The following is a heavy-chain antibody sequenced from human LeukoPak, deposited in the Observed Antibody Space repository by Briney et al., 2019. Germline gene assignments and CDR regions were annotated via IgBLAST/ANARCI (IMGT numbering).Heavy chain of an antibody. CDR1: GFTFSSYW. V-gene: IGHV3-74*01. CDR2: IKSDGSST. CDR3: AKEYQYMDV. J-gene: IGHJ6*03. Sequence: PGGSLRLSCAASGFTFSSYWMHWVRQAPGKGLVWVSRIKSDGSSTYYADSVKGRFTISRDNSKNTLYLQMNSLRAEDTAVYYCAKEYQYMDVWGKGTTVTVSS.